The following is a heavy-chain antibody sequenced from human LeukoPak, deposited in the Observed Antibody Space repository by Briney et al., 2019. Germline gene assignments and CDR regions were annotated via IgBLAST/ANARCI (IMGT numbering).Heavy chain of an antibody. CDR1: GFTFSSYE. Sequence: GGSLRLSCAASGFTFSSYEMNWVRQAPGKGLEWVSYISSSGSTMYYADCVKGRFTISRDNAKNSLYLQMNSLRAEDTAVYYCARVGSVDTYNWFDPWGQGTLVTVSS. D-gene: IGHD3-10*01. V-gene: IGHV3-48*03. J-gene: IGHJ5*02. CDR3: ARVGSVDTYNWFDP. CDR2: ISSSGSTM.